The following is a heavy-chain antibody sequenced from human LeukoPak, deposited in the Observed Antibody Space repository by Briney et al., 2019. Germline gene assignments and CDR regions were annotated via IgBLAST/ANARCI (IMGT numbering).Heavy chain of an antibody. Sequence: SETLSLTCTVSGDSISKYYWSWIRQPLGEGLEWIGYISNGGTTKYNPSLKSRVTISVDTSKNQFSLKLSSVSAADTAVYYCARGADYVWGSYRYFDYWGQGTLVTVSS. V-gene: IGHV4-59*01. CDR1: GDSISKYY. CDR2: ISNGGTT. J-gene: IGHJ4*02. D-gene: IGHD3-16*02. CDR3: ARGADYVWGSYRYFDY.